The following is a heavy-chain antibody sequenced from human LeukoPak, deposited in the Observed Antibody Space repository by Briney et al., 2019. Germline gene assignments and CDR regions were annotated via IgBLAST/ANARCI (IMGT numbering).Heavy chain of an antibody. CDR2: INQDGSEK. CDR1: GFTLSNYW. J-gene: IGHJ4*02. V-gene: IGHV3-7*01. D-gene: IGHD3-10*01. Sequence: GGSLRLSCAVSGFTLSNYWMSWVRQAPGKGLEWVANINQDGSEKYYVDSVKGRFTISRDNAKNSLYLQMNSLRAEDTAVYYCARVLWFGELFFDYWGQGTLVTVSS. CDR3: ARVLWFGELFFDY.